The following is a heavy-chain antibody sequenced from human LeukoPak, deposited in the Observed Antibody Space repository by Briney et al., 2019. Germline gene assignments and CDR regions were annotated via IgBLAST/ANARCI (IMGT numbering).Heavy chain of an antibody. CDR3: ARPGITFGGVIVDSPFHH. CDR1: GYSFNTYW. D-gene: IGHD3-16*02. CDR2: IYPSDSDT. Sequence: THGESLKISCKGSGYSFNTYWIGWVRQMPGKGLEWMGIIYPSDSDTKYSPSFHGQVTFSVDKATTTAYLQWSSLKASDTAIYYCARPGITFGGVIVDSPFHHWGQGALVTVSS. V-gene: IGHV5-51*01. J-gene: IGHJ1*01.